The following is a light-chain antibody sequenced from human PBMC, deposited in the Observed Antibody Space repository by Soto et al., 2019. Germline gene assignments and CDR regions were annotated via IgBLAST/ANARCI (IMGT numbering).Light chain of an antibody. V-gene: IGKV2-30*02. J-gene: IGKJ4*01. CDR2: KVS. CDR3: MQGTRWPQLP. Sequence: DIVMTQSPLSLPVTPGQPASISCRSSQSLVHSDGNTYLNWCQQRPGQSPRRLIHKVSNRDSGDQDRFIGSGSGTTFTLKISRVEDGDGGVYDCMQGTRWPQLPCGGGTKVDIK. CDR1: QSLVHSDGNTY.